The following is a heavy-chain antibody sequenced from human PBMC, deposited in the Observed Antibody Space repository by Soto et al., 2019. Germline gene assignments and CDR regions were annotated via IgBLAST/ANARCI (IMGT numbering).Heavy chain of an antibody. J-gene: IGHJ3*02. CDR2: ISSSSSYI. Sequence: GGSLRLSCAASGFTFSSYSMNWVRQAPGKGLEWVSSISSSSSYIYYADSVKGRFTISRDNAKNSLYLHMNSLRAEDSAGYYCGSVCEAAACSGAFDIWGQGTMVTVSS. D-gene: IGHD6-13*01. CDR3: GSVCEAAACSGAFDI. CDR1: GFTFSSYS. V-gene: IGHV3-21*01.